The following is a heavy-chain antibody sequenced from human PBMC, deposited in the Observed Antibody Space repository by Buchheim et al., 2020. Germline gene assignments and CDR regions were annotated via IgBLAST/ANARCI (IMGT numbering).Heavy chain of an antibody. CDR2: IYYSGST. D-gene: IGHD3-3*01. CDR3: ARGGDAGDFWSGYYIRWFDP. Sequence: QVQLQESGPGLVKPSQTLSLTCTVSGGSISSGDYYWSWIRQPPGKGLEWIGYIYYSGSTYYNPSLKSRVTISVATSKNQFSLKLSSVTAADTAVYYCARGGDAGDFWSGYYIRWFDPWGQGTL. V-gene: IGHV4-30-4*01. CDR1: GGSISSGDYY. J-gene: IGHJ5*02.